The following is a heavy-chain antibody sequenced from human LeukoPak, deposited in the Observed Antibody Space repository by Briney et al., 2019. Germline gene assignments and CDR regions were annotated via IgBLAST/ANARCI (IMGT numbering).Heavy chain of an antibody. D-gene: IGHD6-13*01. V-gene: IGHV4-34*01. CDR2: INHSGST. Sequence: SETLSLTCAVYGGSFSGYYWSWIRQPPGKGLEWIGEINHSGSTNYNPSLKSRVTISADTSKNQFSLKLSSVTAADTAVYYCARRWQLVNLYYFDYWGQGTLVTVSS. J-gene: IGHJ4*02. CDR1: GGSFSGYY. CDR3: ARRWQLVNLYYFDY.